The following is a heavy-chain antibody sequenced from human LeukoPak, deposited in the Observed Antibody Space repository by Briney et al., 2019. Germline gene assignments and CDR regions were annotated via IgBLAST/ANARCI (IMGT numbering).Heavy chain of an antibody. CDR2: ISGSGGST. CDR1: GFTFSSYA. J-gene: IGHJ4*02. CDR3: AREETTRNVLRFLEWLFMDY. Sequence: GGSLRLSCAASGFTFSSYAMSWVRQAPGKGLEWVSAISGSGGSTYYADSVKGRFTISRDNSKNTLYLQMNSLRAEDTAVYYCAREETTRNVLRFLEWLFMDYWGQGTLVTVSS. V-gene: IGHV3-23*01. D-gene: IGHD3-3*01.